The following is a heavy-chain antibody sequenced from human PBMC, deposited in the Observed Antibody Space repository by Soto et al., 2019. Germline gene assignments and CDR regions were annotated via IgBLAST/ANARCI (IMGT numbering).Heavy chain of an antibody. V-gene: IGHV1-8*01. CDR1: GYTFTSYD. J-gene: IGHJ2*01. CDR3: ARVTVGNMGYCISTSCYLGWYFDL. Sequence: QVQLVQSGAEVKKPGASVKVSCKASGYTFTSYDINWVRQATGQGLEWMGWMNPNSGNTGYAQKFQGRVTMTRNTAISTAYMELSSLRSEDTAVYYCARVTVGNMGYCISTSCYLGWYFDLWGRGTLVTVSS. CDR2: MNPNSGNT. D-gene: IGHD2-2*01.